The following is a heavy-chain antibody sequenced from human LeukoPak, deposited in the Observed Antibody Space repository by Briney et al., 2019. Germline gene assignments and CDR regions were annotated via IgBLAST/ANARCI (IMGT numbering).Heavy chain of an antibody. CDR1: GGSISSYY. Sequence: PSETLSLTCTVSGGSISSYYWSWIRQPPGKGLEWIGYIYYSGSTNYNPSLKSRVTISVDTSKNQFSLKLSSVTAADTAVYYCARDPGDYYDSNGYYNIWGQGTMVTVSS. J-gene: IGHJ3*02. D-gene: IGHD3-22*01. CDR3: ARDPGDYYDSNGYYNI. V-gene: IGHV4-59*01. CDR2: IYYSGST.